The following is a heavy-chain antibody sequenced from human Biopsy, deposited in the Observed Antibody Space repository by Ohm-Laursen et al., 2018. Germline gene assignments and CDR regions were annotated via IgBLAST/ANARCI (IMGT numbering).Heavy chain of an antibody. D-gene: IGHD1-1*01. CDR1: GGSITDDY. J-gene: IGHJ3*01. CDR2: ISKGGDT. Sequence: TLSLTCTVSGGSITDDYWSWIRQSPGKGLEWIGFISKGGDTTYNPSLRSRVAISVDTSKNQFSLKLSSVTAADTAIFFCARLYRLDDYWNDDPPDAFDVWGQGTRVTVSS. CDR3: ARLYRLDDYWNDDPPDAFDV. V-gene: IGHV4-59*01.